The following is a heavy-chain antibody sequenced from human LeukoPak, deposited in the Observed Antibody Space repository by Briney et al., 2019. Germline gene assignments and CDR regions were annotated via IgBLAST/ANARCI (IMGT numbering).Heavy chain of an antibody. CDR1: GFTFSSYW. Sequence: GSLLLSCAASGFTFSSYWMSWVRQAPGKGLEWVANIKQDGSEKYYVDSVKGRFTISRDNAKNSLYLQMNSLRAEDTAVYYCARELTDYYDSSGYYPPGYWGQGTLVTVSS. J-gene: IGHJ4*02. CDR2: IKQDGSEK. V-gene: IGHV3-7*01. D-gene: IGHD3-22*01. CDR3: ARELTDYYDSSGYYPPGY.